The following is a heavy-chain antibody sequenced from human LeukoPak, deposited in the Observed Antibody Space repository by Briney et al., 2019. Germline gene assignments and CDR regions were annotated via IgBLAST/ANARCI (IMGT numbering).Heavy chain of an antibody. D-gene: IGHD6-13*01. CDR2: IYHSGST. J-gene: IGHJ4*02. V-gene: IGHV4-30-2*01. CDR3: VRSQYSSSGGDY. Sequence: SETLSLTCTVSGGSISSGGYYWSWIRQPPGKGLEWIGYIYHSGSTYYNPSLKSRVTISVDRSKNQFSLKLSSVTAADTAVYYCVRSQYSSSGGDYWGQGTLVTVSS. CDR1: GGSISSGGYY.